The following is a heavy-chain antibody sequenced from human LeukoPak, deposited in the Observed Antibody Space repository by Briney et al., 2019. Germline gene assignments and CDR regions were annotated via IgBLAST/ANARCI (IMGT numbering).Heavy chain of an antibody. CDR2: INHSGST. CDR1: GGSFSGYY. CDR3: ARGQGRITMVRGVNFDY. V-gene: IGHV4-34*01. Sequence: PSETLSLTCAVYGGSFSGYYWSWIRQPPGKGLEWIGEINHSGSTNYNPSLKSRVTISVDTSKNQFSLKLSSVTAADTAVYYCARGQGRITMVRGVNFDYWGQGTLVTVSS. J-gene: IGHJ4*02. D-gene: IGHD3-10*01.